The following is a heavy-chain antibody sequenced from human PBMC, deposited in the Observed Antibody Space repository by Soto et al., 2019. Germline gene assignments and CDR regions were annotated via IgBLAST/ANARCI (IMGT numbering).Heavy chain of an antibody. J-gene: IGHJ6*03. D-gene: IGHD3-10*01. V-gene: IGHV3-7*01. CDR2: IKQDGSEK. Sequence: GGFLRLSCAASGFTFSSYWMSWVHQAPGKGLEWVANIKQDGSEKYYVDSVKGRFTISRDNAKNSLYLQMNSLRAEDTAVYYCARDGRWFGELYYYYYYYMDVWGKGTTVTVSS. CDR1: GFTFSSYW. CDR3: ARDGRWFGELYYYYYYYMDV.